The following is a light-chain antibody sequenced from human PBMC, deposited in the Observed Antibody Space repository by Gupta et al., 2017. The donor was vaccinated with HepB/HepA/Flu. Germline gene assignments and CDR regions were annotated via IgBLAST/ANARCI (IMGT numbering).Light chain of an antibody. CDR2: GAS. Sequence: EIVLTQSPGTLSLSPGERATLSCRASQSVSNNYLAWYQQKPGQAPRLLIYGASSRATGIPDRFSGSGSGTDFTLTSSRREPEDFAVYYGQRDGTSTTFGQGTKVEIK. CDR3: QRDGTSTT. J-gene: IGKJ1*01. V-gene: IGKV3-20*01. CDR1: QSVSNNY.